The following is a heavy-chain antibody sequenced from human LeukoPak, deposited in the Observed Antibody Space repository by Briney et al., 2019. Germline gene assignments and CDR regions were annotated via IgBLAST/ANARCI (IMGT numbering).Heavy chain of an antibody. CDR3: AKRAQQWLGLEYFDY. Sequence: GGSLRLSCAASGFTFSSYAMSWVRQAPGKGLEWVSAISGSGGSTYYADSVKGRFTISRDNSKNTLYLQMNSLRAEDTAVYYCAKRAQQWLGLEYFDYWSQGTLVTVSS. D-gene: IGHD6-19*01. V-gene: IGHV3-23*01. CDR1: GFTFSSYA. CDR2: ISGSGGST. J-gene: IGHJ4*02.